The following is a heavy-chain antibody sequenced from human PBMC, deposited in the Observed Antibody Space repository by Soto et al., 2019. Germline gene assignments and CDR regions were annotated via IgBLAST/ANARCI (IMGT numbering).Heavy chain of an antibody. J-gene: IGHJ6*03. D-gene: IGHD3-10*01. CDR3: ARANLWFGEEYYYYMDV. Sequence: PGGSLRLSCAASGFTFSSYSMNWVRQAPGKGLEWVSYISSSSSTIYYADSVKGRFTISRDNAKNSLYLQMNRLRAEDTAVYYCARANLWFGEEYYYYMDVWGKGTTVTVSS. CDR1: GFTFSSYS. V-gene: IGHV3-48*01. CDR2: ISSSSSTI.